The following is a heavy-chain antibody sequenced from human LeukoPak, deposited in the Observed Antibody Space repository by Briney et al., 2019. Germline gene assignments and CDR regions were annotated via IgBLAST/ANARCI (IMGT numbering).Heavy chain of an antibody. J-gene: IGHJ4*02. CDR2: IWYDGSNK. V-gene: IGHV3-33*01. D-gene: IGHD6-19*01. CDR3: ARDQQWLVRGYFDY. Sequence: GGSLRLSCAASGFTFSSYGMHWVRQAPGKGLEWVAVIWYDGSNKYYADSVKGRFTISRDNSMNTLYLQMNSLRAEDTAVYYCARDQQWLVRGYFDYWGRGTLVTVSS. CDR1: GFTFSSYG.